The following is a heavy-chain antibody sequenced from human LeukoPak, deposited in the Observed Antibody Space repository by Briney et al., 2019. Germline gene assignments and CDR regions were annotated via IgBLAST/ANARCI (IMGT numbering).Heavy chain of an antibody. CDR2: IYSGGST. V-gene: IGHV3-66*02. J-gene: IGHJ4*02. D-gene: IGHD1-26*01. CDR3: ARVSGSYYLLDY. CDR1: GFTVSSNY. Sequence: GGSLRLSCAASGFTVSSNYMSWVRQAPGKGLEWVSVIYSGGSTYYADSVKDRFTISRDNSKNTLYLQMNSLRAEDTAVYYCARVSGSYYLLDYWGQGTLVTVSS.